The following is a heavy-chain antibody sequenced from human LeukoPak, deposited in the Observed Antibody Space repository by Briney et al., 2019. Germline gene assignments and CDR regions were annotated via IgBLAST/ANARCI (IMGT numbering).Heavy chain of an antibody. Sequence: PSETLSLTCTVSGGSISSSGYYWGWIRQPPGKGLEWFGTIYYSGSTYYNPSLKSRVTISVDTSKNQFSLKLSSVTAADTAVYYCARFRTLTTHFDYWGQGTLVTVSS. CDR1: GGSISSSGYY. CDR3: ARFRTLTTHFDY. CDR2: IYYSGST. D-gene: IGHD4-11*01. J-gene: IGHJ4*02. V-gene: IGHV4-39*01.